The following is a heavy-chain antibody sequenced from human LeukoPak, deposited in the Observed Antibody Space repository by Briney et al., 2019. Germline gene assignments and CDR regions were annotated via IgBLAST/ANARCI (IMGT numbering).Heavy chain of an antibody. Sequence: GASVKVSCKASGYTFTSYGISWVRQAPGQGLEWMGWISAYNGNTNYAQKLQGRVTMTTDTSTSTAYMELRSLRSDDTAVYYCARGNPYYDFWSGNRYYYGMDVWGQGTTVTVSS. D-gene: IGHD3-3*01. J-gene: IGHJ6*02. CDR1: GYTFTSYG. CDR3: ARGNPYYDFWSGNRYYYGMDV. CDR2: ISAYNGNT. V-gene: IGHV1-18*01.